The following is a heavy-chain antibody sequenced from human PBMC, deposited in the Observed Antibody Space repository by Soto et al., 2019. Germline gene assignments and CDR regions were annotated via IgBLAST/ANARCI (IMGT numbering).Heavy chain of an antibody. J-gene: IGHJ6*02. CDR2: IWYDGSNK. CDR1: GFTFSSYG. CDR3: ARDYSIADSPPYGMDV. D-gene: IGHD4-4*01. Sequence: GGSLRLSCAASGFTFSSYGMHWVRQAPGKGLEWVAVIWYDGSNKYYADSVKGRFTISRDNSKNTLYLQMNSLRAEDTAVYYCARDYSIADSPPYGMDVWGQGTTVTVSS. V-gene: IGHV3-33*01.